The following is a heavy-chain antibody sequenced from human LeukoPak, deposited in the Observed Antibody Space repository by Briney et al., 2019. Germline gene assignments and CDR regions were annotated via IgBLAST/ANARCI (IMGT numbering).Heavy chain of an antibody. CDR1: GGSISSGDYY. D-gene: IGHD5-18*01. CDR2: IYYSGTT. Sequence: SETLSLTCTVSGGSISSGDYYWSWIGQHPMKGLEWIGYIYYSGTTYYNPSLESRVTISVDTSKNQFSLKLSSMTAADTAVYYCARVGSPITAFFDCWGQGTLVSVSS. CDR3: ARVGSPITAFFDC. V-gene: IGHV4-31*03. J-gene: IGHJ4*02.